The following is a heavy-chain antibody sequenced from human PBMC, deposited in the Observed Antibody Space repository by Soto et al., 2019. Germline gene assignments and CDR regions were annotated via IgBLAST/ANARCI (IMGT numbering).Heavy chain of an antibody. V-gene: IGHV4-4*02. CDR2: IFHSGST. CDR3: AHQPIVGAAI. Sequence: QVQLQESGPGLVKPSGTLSLTCAVFGGSISNSNWWTWVRQPPGKGLDWIGEIFHSGSTNYNSSLMGRVTISVDKANNQFSLKLSSVTAADTAVYYCAHQPIVGAAIWGQGTLVTVSS. J-gene: IGHJ4*02. CDR1: GGSISNSNW. D-gene: IGHD1-26*01.